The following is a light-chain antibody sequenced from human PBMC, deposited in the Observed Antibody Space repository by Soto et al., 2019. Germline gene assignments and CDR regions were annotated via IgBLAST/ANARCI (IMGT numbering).Light chain of an antibody. Sequence: QSALTQPPSASGSPGQSVTISCTGTSSDVGGYSYVSWYQQHPGKAPKLMIYEVTKRPSGVPDRFSASKSGNTASLTVSGLQAEDEANYYCSSYASSNTWVFGGGTKVTVL. CDR1: SSDVGGYSY. CDR3: SSYASSNTWV. V-gene: IGLV2-8*01. J-gene: IGLJ3*02. CDR2: EVT.